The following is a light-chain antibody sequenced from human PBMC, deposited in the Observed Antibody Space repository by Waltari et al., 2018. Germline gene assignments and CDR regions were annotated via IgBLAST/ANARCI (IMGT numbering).Light chain of an antibody. CDR2: KAS. CDR1: QTISSW. CDR3: QQYDRSPWT. Sequence: DIQMTQSPSTLSASVGDRVTITCRASQTISSWLVWYQQKPGKAPKLLIYKASTLESGVPFRFSGSGSGTGFTLTISSLQPDDFATYYCQQYDRSPWTFGQGTRVEIK. J-gene: IGKJ1*01. V-gene: IGKV1-5*03.